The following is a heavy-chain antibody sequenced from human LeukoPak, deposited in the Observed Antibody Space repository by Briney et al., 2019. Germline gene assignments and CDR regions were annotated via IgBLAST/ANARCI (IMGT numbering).Heavy chain of an antibody. CDR2: IKQDGSEK. CDR3: ARARIAVARCYFDY. J-gene: IGHJ4*02. Sequence: PGGSLRLSCAAAGFTFSSYWMSWVRQAPGKGLEWVANIKQDGSEKYYVDSVKGRFTISRDNAKNSLYLQMNSLRAEDTAVYYCARARIAVARCYFDYWGQGTLVTVSS. CDR1: GFTFSSYW. V-gene: IGHV3-7*01. D-gene: IGHD6-19*01.